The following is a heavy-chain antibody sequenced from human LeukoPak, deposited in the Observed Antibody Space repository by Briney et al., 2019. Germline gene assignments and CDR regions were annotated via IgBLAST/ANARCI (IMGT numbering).Heavy chain of an antibody. J-gene: IGHJ4*02. D-gene: IGHD2-15*01. Sequence: GGSLRLACAASGVNFGDFYMSWIRQAPGKGLEWVSVIYSGGSTYYADSVKGRFTISRDNSKNTLYLQMNSLRAEDTAVYYCARGFGSCYPYWGQGTLVTVSS. CDR1: GVNFGDFY. CDR3: ARGFGSCYPY. V-gene: IGHV3-53*01. CDR2: IYSGGST.